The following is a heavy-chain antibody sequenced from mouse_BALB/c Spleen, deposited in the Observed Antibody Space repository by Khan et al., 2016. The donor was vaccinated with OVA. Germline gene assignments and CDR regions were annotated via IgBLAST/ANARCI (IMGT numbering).Heavy chain of an antibody. D-gene: IGHD2-4*01. CDR2: IWSAGST. CDR3: ARRGYDYGRGALFAY. J-gene: IGHJ3*01. Sequence: QVQLKQLGPGLVQPSQSLSITYTVSGFSLTNYSVHWVRQSPGKGLEWLGVIWSAGSTDYNAAFISRLPIRKDNSRSQVFFKMNSLQPKDTAVYYGARRGYDYGRGALFAYWGQGTLVTVSA. CDR1: GFSLTNYS. V-gene: IGHV2-2*02.